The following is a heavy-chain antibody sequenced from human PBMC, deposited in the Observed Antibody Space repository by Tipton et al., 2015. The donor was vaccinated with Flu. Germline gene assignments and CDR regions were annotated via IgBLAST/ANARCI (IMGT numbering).Heavy chain of an antibody. CDR3: ARAIAAAGSR. CDR2: IKQDGSEK. V-gene: IGHV3-7*03. D-gene: IGHD6-13*01. CDR1: GFALSTYW. Sequence: SLRLSCAASGFALSTYWMTWVRQAPGKGLEWVANIKQDGSEKYYVDSVKGRFTISRDNAKNSLYLQMNSLRADDTAVYYCARAIAAAGSRWGQGTLVTVSS. J-gene: IGHJ4*02.